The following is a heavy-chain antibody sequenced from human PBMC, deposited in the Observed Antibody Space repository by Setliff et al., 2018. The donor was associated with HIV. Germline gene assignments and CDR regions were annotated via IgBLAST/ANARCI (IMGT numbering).Heavy chain of an antibody. CDR1: GGSFSAYY. V-gene: IGHV4-34*01. CDR2: INHSGST. CDR3: AGNYYDSSGYHSDAFDI. J-gene: IGHJ3*02. Sequence: SETLSLTCAVYGGSFSAYYWTWIRQPPGKGLEWIGGINHSGSTNYNPSLKSRVTISVDTSKNQVSLQVNSVTAVDTAVYYCAGNYYDSSGYHSDAFDIWGQGTMVTVSS. D-gene: IGHD3-22*01.